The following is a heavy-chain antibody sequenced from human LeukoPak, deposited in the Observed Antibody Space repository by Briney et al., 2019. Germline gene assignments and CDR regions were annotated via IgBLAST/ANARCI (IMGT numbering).Heavy chain of an antibody. CDR3: ARGVWGSYRYTGSFDY. J-gene: IGHJ4*02. CDR2: IYYSGST. Sequence: SETLSLTCTASGGSISSSSYYWGWIRQPPGKGLEWIGSIYYSGSTYYNPSLKSRVTISVDTSKNQFSLKLSSVTAADTAVYYSARGVWGSYRYTGSFDYWGQGTLVIVSS. V-gene: IGHV4-39*01. CDR1: GGSISSSSYY. D-gene: IGHD3-16*02.